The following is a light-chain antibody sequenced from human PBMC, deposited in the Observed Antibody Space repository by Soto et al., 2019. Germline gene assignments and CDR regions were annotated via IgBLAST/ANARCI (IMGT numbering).Light chain of an antibody. J-gene: IGLJ2*01. V-gene: IGLV2-14*01. CDR3: SSYTSSSTLE. CDR2: DVS. CDR1: SSDVGGYNY. Sequence: QSALTQPASVSGSPGLSITISCTGTSSDVGGYNYVSWYQQHPGKAPKLMIYDVSNRPSGVSNRFSGSKSGNTASLTISGLQAEDEADYYCSSYTSSSTLEFGGGTKVTVL.